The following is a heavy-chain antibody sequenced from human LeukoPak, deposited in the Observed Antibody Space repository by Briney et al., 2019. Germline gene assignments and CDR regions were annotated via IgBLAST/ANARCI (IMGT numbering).Heavy chain of an antibody. V-gene: IGHV5-51*01. D-gene: IGHD3-3*01. CDR1: GYSFTSYW. CDR3: ARSITIFGVVIHGYFDL. J-gene: IGHJ2*01. CDR2: IYPGDSDT. Sequence: GESLKISCKGSGYSFTSYWIGWVRPMPGKGLEWMGIIYPGDSDTRYSPSFQGQVTISADKSISTAYLQWSSLKASDTAMYYCARSITIFGVVIHGYFDLWGRGTLVTVSS.